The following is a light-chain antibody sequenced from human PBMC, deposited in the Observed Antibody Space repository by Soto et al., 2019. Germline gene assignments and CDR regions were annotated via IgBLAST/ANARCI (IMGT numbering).Light chain of an antibody. CDR2: GAS. J-gene: IGKJ1*01. Sequence: EIVLTQSPGTLSLSPGERATLSCKASQSVNSNLAWYQQKLGQAPRVLIFGASTRATGIPARFSGSGSGTEFRLTSNSLQSEDVAVYYCQEYNTWPWTFGQGTKVDI. V-gene: IGKV3-15*01. CDR3: QEYNTWPWT. CDR1: QSVNSN.